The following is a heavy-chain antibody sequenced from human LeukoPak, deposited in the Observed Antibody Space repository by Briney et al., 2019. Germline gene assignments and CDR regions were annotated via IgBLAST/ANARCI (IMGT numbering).Heavy chain of an antibody. CDR1: GGSFSGYH. CDR2: ITHTGNT. Sequence: SETLSLTSALYGGSFSGYHWTWIRQPPGKGLEWIGEITHTGNTNYNPSLKSRVTISADTSKTQFSLKLSFVTAADTAVYYCARGNLVVVAAANRAHSYMDDWAKGTTVTVSS. J-gene: IGHJ6*03. V-gene: IGHV4-34*01. D-gene: IGHD2-2*01. CDR3: ARGNLVVVAAANRAHSYMDD.